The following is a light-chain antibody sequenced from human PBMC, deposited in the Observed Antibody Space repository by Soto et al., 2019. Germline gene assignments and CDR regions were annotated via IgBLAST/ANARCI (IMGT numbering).Light chain of an antibody. CDR3: LLSYGDVYVV. J-gene: IGLJ2*01. CDR1: TGAVTSGHY. CDR2: NTF. Sequence: QTVETQEPSLTVSPGGTVTLTCASSTGAVTSGHYPYWFQQKPGQAPRTLIYNTFNRHSWTPARFSGSLLGDKAALTLSGAQPEDEADYYCLLSYGDVYVVFGGGTKLTVL. V-gene: IGLV7-46*01.